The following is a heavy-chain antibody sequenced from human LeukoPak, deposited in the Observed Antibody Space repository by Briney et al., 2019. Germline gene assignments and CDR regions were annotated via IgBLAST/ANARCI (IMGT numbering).Heavy chain of an antibody. CDR3: ARGILPNWFDP. CDR1: GFTVSSNY. J-gene: IGHJ5*02. Sequence: QPGGSLRLSCAASGFTVSSNYMSWVRQAPGKGLEWVSVIYSGGSTYYADSVKGRFTISRDNSKNTLYLQMNSLGAEDTAVYYCARGILPNWFDPWGQGTLVTVSS. CDR2: IYSGGST. V-gene: IGHV3-53*01. D-gene: IGHD3-9*01.